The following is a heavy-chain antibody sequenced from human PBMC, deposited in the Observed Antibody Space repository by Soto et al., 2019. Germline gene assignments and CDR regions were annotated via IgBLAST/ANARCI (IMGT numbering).Heavy chain of an antibody. D-gene: IGHD4-4*01. V-gene: IGHV3-33*01. Sequence: QVQLVESGGGVVRPGRSLRLSCAATGFSFSTHGMHWVRQAPGKGLEWVAVIVNDGSEQDYSDSVKGRFTISRDNSKKDLDLHMSDLGADDAGVYYCAGGFNYADNGLDQWGVGLLVTISS. CDR3: AGGFNYADNGLDQ. CDR1: GFSFSTHG. J-gene: IGHJ5*02. CDR2: IVNDGSEQ.